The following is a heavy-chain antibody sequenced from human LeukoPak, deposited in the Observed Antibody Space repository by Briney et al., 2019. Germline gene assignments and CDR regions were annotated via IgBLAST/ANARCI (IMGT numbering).Heavy chain of an antibody. J-gene: IGHJ6*02. Sequence: VASVKVSCKASGYTFTSYDINWVRQATGQGLEWMGWMNPNSGNTGYAQKFQGRVTMTRNTSISTAYMELSSLRSEDTAVYYCAGGRSYCSSTSCYILEMGYYYYYGMDVWGQGTTVTVSS. V-gene: IGHV1-8*01. CDR2: MNPNSGNT. D-gene: IGHD2-2*02. CDR1: GYTFTSYD. CDR3: AGGRSYCSSTSCYILEMGYYYYYGMDV.